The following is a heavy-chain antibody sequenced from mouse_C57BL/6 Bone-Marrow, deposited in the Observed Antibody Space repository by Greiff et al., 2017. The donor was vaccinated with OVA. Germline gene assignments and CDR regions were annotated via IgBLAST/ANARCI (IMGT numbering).Heavy chain of an antibody. V-gene: IGHV1-64*01. J-gene: IGHJ2*01. D-gene: IGHD1-1*01. CDR1: GYTFTSYW. CDR3: ARYDGSSYGDY. Sequence: QVQLKQPGAELVKPGASVKLSCKASGYTFTSYWLHWVKQRPGQGLEWIGMIHPNSGSTNYNEKFTSKATLPVDNSSSTASMQLSCLPSAYSAVFYCARYDGSSYGDYWGKGTTLTVAS. CDR2: IHPNSGST.